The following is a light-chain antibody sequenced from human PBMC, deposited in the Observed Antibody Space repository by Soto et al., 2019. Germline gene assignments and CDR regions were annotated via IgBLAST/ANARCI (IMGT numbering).Light chain of an antibody. CDR2: GNS. CDR3: QSYDSSLSVYF. CDR1: SSNIGGGYD. Sequence: SALTQPPPVSWAPGPRGTHSRPGGSSNIGGGYDVHWYPQPPGKAPQPLTYGNSNRAPGGPDPFSCPQPGPSASLAITGLQAEDEADYYCQSYDSSLSVYFFGTGTKVTAL. V-gene: IGLV1-40*01. J-gene: IGLJ1*01.